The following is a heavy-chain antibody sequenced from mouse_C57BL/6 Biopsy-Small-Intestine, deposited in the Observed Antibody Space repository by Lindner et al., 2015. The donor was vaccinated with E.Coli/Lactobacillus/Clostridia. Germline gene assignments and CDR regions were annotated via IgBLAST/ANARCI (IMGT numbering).Heavy chain of an antibody. V-gene: IGHV1-80*01. CDR1: GYDFSFYW. CDR2: IFPGDGDT. D-gene: IGHD2-3*01. CDR3: ARGDGYMYFFDY. Sequence: VQLQESGSDVVKPGASVRISCKTPGYDFSFYWMNWVKQRPGKGLEWIGQIFPGDGDTKYNGNFQGKATLTADRSSSTAYIQLSSLTSEDSAVYFCARGDGYMYFFDYWGQGTSLIVSS. J-gene: IGHJ2*02.